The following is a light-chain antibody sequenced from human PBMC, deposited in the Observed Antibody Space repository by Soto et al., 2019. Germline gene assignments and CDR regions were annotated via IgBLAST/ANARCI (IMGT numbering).Light chain of an antibody. CDR3: SSYTSSSTVV. CDR1: SSDVGGYNF. Sequence: QSALTQPASVSGSPGQSITISCTGTSSDVGGYNFVSWYQHHPGKAPKLMIYEVSNWPSVVSNRFSGSKSGNTASLTISGLQAEDEADYYCSSYTSSSTVVFGGGTKLTVL. J-gene: IGLJ2*01. CDR2: EVS. V-gene: IGLV2-14*01.